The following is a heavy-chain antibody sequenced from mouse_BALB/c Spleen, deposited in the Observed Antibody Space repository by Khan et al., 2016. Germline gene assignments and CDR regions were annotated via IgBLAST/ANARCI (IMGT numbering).Heavy chain of an antibody. D-gene: IGHD1-1*01. CDR3: GRLYYCRFVDY. CDR2: SNPDSSTI. J-gene: IGHJ2*01. Sequence: EVQLVESGGGLVQPGGSLKLSCAASGLDSSRHWMNWVRQAPGKGLEWIGQSNPDSSTINYTPSLKDKFIISRDNAKNTVYLHMSKVRSEDTHLYCSGRLYYCRFVDYWGQGTTLTVSS. V-gene: IGHV4-1*02. CDR1: GLDSSRHW.